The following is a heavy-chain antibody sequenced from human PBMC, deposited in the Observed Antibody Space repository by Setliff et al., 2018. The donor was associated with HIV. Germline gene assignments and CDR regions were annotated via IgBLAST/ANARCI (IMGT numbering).Heavy chain of an antibody. D-gene: IGHD6-6*01. CDR1: GFAFSDFS. V-gene: IGHV3-7*01. J-gene: IGHJ4*02. CDR2: IKNDGSEK. Sequence: GGSLRLSCAASGFAFSDFSMSWVRQAPGKGLEWVAKIKNDGSEKYYVDSVEGRFTISRDNAKNSLYLEMNSLTVEDTALYYCARDWPSSTAAGNCWGQGTLVTVSS. CDR3: ARDWPSSTAAGNC.